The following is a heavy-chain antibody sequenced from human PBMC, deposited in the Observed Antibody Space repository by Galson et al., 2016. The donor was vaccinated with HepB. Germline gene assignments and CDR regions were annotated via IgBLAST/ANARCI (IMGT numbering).Heavy chain of an antibody. Sequence: QSGAEVKKPGESLRISCKTSGYSFTSYWISWVRQMPGNGLEWMGRIHPSGPYTQSSPSFRGHVTIPVDKSTSTAYLEFTSLKSSDNAMYYCARHCSGGSCYHPDYWGQGTLVTVSS. CDR2: IHPSGPYT. J-gene: IGHJ4*02. CDR1: GYSFTSYW. V-gene: IGHV5-10-1*01. CDR3: ARHCSGGSCYHPDY. D-gene: IGHD2-15*01.